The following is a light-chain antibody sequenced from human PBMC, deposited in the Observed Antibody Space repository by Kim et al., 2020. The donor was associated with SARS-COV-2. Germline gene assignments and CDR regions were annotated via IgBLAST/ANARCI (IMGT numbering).Light chain of an antibody. V-gene: IGKV1-27*01. Sequence: ASFGARVTITCRASQDIANSLAWYQQKPGKVPQVLIYAASTLQSGVPSRFSGSGSGTEFTLTIGSLQTEDVATYYCQKYNSAPWTFGPGTKVDIK. CDR2: AAS. CDR3: QKYNSAPWT. CDR1: QDIANS. J-gene: IGKJ1*01.